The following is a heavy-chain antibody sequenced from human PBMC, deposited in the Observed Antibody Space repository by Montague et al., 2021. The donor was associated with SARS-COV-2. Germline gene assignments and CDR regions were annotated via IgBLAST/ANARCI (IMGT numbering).Heavy chain of an antibody. J-gene: IGHJ4*02. D-gene: IGHD3-3*01. CDR1: GGSISSYY. CDR2: IYYSGST. CDR3: ARAPVAHITIFGVVTSFDY. V-gene: IGHV4-59*01. Sequence: SETLSLTCTVSGGSISSYYWSWIRQPPGKGLEWIGYIYYSGSTNYNPSLKSRVTISVDTSKNQFSLKLSSVTTADTAVCYCARAPVAHITIFGVVTSFDYWGQGTLVTVSS.